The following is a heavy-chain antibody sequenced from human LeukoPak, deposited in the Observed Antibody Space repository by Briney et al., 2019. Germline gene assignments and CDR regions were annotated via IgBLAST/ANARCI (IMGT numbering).Heavy chain of an antibody. CDR3: ARDGYYITMVRGVYYYYYMDV. Sequence: ASVKVSCKASGYTFTSYGISWVRQAPGQGLEWMGWINTNTGNPTYAQGFTGRFVFSLDTSVSTAYLQISSLKAEDTAVYYCARDGYYITMVRGVYYYYYMDVWGKGTTVTVSS. D-gene: IGHD3-10*01. CDR2: INTNTGNP. J-gene: IGHJ6*03. V-gene: IGHV7-4-1*02. CDR1: GYTFTSYG.